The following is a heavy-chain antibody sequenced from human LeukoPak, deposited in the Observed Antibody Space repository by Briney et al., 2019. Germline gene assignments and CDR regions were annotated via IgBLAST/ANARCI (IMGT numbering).Heavy chain of an antibody. V-gene: IGHV3-23*01. J-gene: IGHJ3*02. CDR2: LTDSGGTT. CDR3: AKKRDAFDI. CDR1: GFTFSSYA. D-gene: IGHD5-24*01. Sequence: GGSLRLTCVASGFTFSSYAMGWVRQAPGKRPEWVSSLTDSGGTTYYVDSVKGRFTISRDNSKNTLYLHMNSLRAEDTAMYYCAKKRDAFDIWGQGTVVAVSS.